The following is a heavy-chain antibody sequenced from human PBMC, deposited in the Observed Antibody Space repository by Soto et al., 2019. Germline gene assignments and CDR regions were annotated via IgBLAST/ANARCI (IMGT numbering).Heavy chain of an antibody. CDR3: ASRYCSSTSCYSRGYYYYGMDV. CDR2: IIPIFGTA. V-gene: IGHV1-69*06. CDR1: GGTFSSYA. D-gene: IGHD2-2*01. Sequence: SVKVSCKASGGTFSSYAISWVRQAPGQGLEWMGGIIPIFGTATYAQKFQGRVTITADKSTSTAYMELSSLRSEDTAVYYCASRYCSSTSCYSRGYYYYGMDVWGQGTTVTVSS. J-gene: IGHJ6*02.